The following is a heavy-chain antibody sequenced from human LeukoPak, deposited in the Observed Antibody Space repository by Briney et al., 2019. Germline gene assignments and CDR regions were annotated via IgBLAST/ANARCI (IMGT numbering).Heavy chain of an antibody. Sequence: PGGSLRLSCAASGFTFSTYAMGWARQAPGKGLEWVSGISSSGSGGNTYYADSVKGRFTISRDSSKSTLCLQMNSLRAEDTAVYYCAKQLGYCSDGSCYFPYWGQGTLVTVSS. CDR2: ISSSGSGGNT. V-gene: IGHV3-23*01. CDR1: GFTFSTYA. D-gene: IGHD2-15*01. J-gene: IGHJ4*02. CDR3: AKQLGYCSDGSCYFPY.